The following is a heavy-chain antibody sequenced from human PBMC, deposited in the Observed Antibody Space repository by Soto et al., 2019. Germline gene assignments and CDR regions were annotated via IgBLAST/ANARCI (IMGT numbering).Heavy chain of an antibody. D-gene: IGHD5-12*01. Sequence: QVQLQESGPGLVKPSQTLSLTCTVSGGSISSGGYYWSWIRQHPGKGLEWIGYIYYSGSTYYNPSPKRRVTTSVDTSKNQFSLQLSSVTAADTAVYYCARGRGIVATINRSLLFDYWGQGPLVTVSS. V-gene: IGHV4-31*03. CDR1: GGSISSGGYY. CDR3: ARGRGIVATINRSLLFDY. CDR2: IYYSGST. J-gene: IGHJ4*02.